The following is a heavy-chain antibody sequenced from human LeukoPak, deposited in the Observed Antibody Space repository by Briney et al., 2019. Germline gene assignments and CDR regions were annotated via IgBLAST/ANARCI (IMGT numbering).Heavy chain of an antibody. V-gene: IGHV1-8*01. Sequence: ASVKVSCKASGYTFTSYDINWVLQATGQGLEWMGWMNPNSGNTGYAQKFQGRVTMTRSTSISTAYMELSSLRSEDTAVYYCARVLGYCSSTSCLDIRSAFDIWGQGTMVTVSS. CDR2: MNPNSGNT. CDR3: ARVLGYCSSTSCLDIRSAFDI. CDR1: GYTFTSYD. J-gene: IGHJ3*02. D-gene: IGHD2-2*01.